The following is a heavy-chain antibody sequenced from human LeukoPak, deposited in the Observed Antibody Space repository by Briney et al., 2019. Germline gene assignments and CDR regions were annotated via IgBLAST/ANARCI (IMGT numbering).Heavy chain of an antibody. V-gene: IGHV3-23*01. D-gene: IGHD3-22*01. J-gene: IGHJ4*02. Sequence: GGSLSLSCAASGFTFSSYAVIWVRQAPGKGRKWVSAISGSGAYTHYADSVKGRFTISRDNSKNTLSLQMNSLGAEDTAEYYCAKGPTYYYDTSAYGDYWGQGTLVTVSS. CDR1: GFTFSSYA. CDR2: ISGSGAYT. CDR3: AKGPTYYYDTSAYGDY.